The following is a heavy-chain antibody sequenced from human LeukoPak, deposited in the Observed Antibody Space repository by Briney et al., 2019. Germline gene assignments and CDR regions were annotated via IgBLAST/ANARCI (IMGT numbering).Heavy chain of an antibody. CDR1: GFTFSSYS. CDR2: ISSSSSTI. D-gene: IGHD3-3*01. Sequence: GGSLRLSCAASGFTFSSYSMNWVRQAPGKGLEWVSYISSSSSTIYYADSVKGRFTISRDNAKNSLYLQMNSLRAEDTAVYYCARGGTIFGVIISYNAFDIWGQGTMVTVSS. J-gene: IGHJ3*02. CDR3: ARGGTIFGVIISYNAFDI. V-gene: IGHV3-48*04.